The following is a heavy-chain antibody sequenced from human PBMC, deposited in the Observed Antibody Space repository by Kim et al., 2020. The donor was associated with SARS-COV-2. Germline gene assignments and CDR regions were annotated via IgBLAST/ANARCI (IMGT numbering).Heavy chain of an antibody. Sequence: GGSLRLSCAASGFTFSSYGMHWVRQAPGKGLEWVAVISYDGSNKYYADSVKGRFTISRDNSKNTLYLQMNSLRAEDTAVYYCVSYSSSWSFDYWGQGTLVTVSS. J-gene: IGHJ4*02. CDR2: ISYDGSNK. CDR1: GFTFSSYG. D-gene: IGHD6-13*01. V-gene: IGHV3-30*03. CDR3: VSYSSSWSFDY.